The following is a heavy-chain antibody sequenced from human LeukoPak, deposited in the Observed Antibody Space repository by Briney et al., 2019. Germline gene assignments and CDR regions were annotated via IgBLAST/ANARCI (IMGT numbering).Heavy chain of an antibody. Sequence: GESLKISCKGSGYSFTSYWIAWVRQMPGKGLEWMGIIYPGGSDTRYSPSFEGQVTISADKSISTAYLQWSSLKASDTAMYYCARGRDGYNLGPYFDYWGQGTLVTVSS. J-gene: IGHJ4*02. CDR1: GYSFTSYW. V-gene: IGHV5-51*01. D-gene: IGHD5-24*01. CDR2: IYPGGSDT. CDR3: ARGRDGYNLGPYFDY.